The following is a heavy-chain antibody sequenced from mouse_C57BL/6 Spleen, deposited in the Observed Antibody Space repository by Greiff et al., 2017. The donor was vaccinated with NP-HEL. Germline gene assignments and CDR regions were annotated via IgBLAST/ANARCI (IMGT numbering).Heavy chain of an antibody. CDR2: IHPNSGST. D-gene: IGHD1-1*01. J-gene: IGHJ3*01. V-gene: IGHV1-64*01. CDR1: GYTFTSYW. CDR3: HYYGSSPWFAY. Sequence: QVQLQQPGAELVKPGASVKLSCKASGYTFTSYWMHWVKQRPGQGLEWIGMIHPNSGSTNYNEKFKSKATLTVDKSSSTAYMKLSSLTSEDSAVYYCHYYGSSPWFAYWGQGTLVTVSA.